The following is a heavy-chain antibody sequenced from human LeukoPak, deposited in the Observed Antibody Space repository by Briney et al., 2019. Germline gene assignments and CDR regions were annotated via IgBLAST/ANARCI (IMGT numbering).Heavy chain of an antibody. D-gene: IGHD1-14*01. Sequence: SETLSLXCTVSGGSISSYYWSWIRQPPGKGLEWIGYIYYSGSTNYNPSLKSRVTISVDTSKNQFSLKLSSVTAADTAVYYCARVGGATGSYYMDVWGKGTTVTVSS. CDR3: ARVGGATGSYYMDV. CDR1: GGSISSYY. CDR2: IYYSGST. V-gene: IGHV4-59*01. J-gene: IGHJ6*03.